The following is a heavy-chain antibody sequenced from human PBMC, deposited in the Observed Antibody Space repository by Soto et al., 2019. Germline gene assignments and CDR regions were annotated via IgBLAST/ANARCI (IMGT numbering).Heavy chain of an antibody. Sequence: QVQLQESGPGLVKPSETLSLTCTVSGGSVSPYYWSWIRQPPGKGLEWIAYLYNSVSTSSNPSLKSRVTISVDTPKIQVSLKLSSVTAADTAVYYCARTYDDSGPNSGGYGFDIWGQGTMVTVSS. J-gene: IGHJ3*02. V-gene: IGHV4-59*02. D-gene: IGHD3-22*01. CDR2: LYNSVST. CDR1: GGSVSPYY. CDR3: ARTYDDSGPNSGGYGFDI.